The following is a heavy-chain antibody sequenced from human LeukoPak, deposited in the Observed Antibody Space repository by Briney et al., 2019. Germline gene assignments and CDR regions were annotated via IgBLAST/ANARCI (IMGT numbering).Heavy chain of an antibody. V-gene: IGHV1-8*01. CDR1: GYTFTSYD. J-gene: IGHJ6*02. Sequence: GASVKVSCKASGYTFTSYDINWVRQATGQGLEWMGWMNPNSGNTGYAQKFQGRVTMTRNTSISTAYMELSSLRSEDTAVYYCAREKKDCSSTSCKTYYYYGMDVWGQGTTVTVSS. D-gene: IGHD2-2*01. CDR2: MNPNSGNT. CDR3: AREKKDCSSTSCKTYYYYGMDV.